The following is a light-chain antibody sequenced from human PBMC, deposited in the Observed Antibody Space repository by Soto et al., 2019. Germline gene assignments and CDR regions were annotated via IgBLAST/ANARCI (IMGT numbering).Light chain of an antibody. CDR3: QQYNSYAYT. Sequence: DIPMTQSPSTLSASVGDRVTITCRASQSISSWLAWYQQKPGKPPKLLIYDASSLESGVPSRFSGSGSGTEFTLTISSLQPDDFATYYCQQYNSYAYTFGQGTKLEIK. CDR1: QSISSW. J-gene: IGKJ2*01. V-gene: IGKV1-5*01. CDR2: DAS.